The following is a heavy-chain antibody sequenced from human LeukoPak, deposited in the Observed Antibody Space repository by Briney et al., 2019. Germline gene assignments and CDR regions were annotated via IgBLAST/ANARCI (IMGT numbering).Heavy chain of an antibody. D-gene: IGHD4-17*01. V-gene: IGHV3-74*01. J-gene: IGHJ6*03. CDR1: GFTFSRYW. Sequence: PGGSLRLSCVGSGFTFSRYWMFWVRQAPGKGLVWVSRINSDGATTNYADSVKGRFTISRDNATNTLSLQLNSLRAEDTAVYFCASSGITVTSSYFYYFDVWGKGTMVTVSS. CDR2: INSDGATT. CDR3: ASSGITVTSSYFYYFDV.